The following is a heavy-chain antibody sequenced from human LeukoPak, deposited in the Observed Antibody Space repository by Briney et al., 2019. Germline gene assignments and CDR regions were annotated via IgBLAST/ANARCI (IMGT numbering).Heavy chain of an antibody. J-gene: IGHJ4*02. D-gene: IGHD3-22*01. Sequence: SETLSLTCTVSGGSISSYYWSWIRQPAGKGLEWIGRIYTSGSTNYNPSLKSRVTMSVDTSKNQFSLQLNAVTAADTALYFCASVKLGYYYDTNGYFDSWGQGIPVTVSS. CDR3: ASVKLGYYYDTNGYFDS. CDR2: IYTSGST. CDR1: GGSISSYY. V-gene: IGHV4-4*07.